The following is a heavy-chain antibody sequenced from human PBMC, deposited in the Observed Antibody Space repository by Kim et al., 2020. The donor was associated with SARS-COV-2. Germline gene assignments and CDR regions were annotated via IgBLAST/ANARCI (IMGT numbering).Heavy chain of an antibody. Sequence: PSLKDRVTRSVDTSKNQFSLRLSSVTAADTAVYYCARLSDFWSGSYYMDVWGKGTTVTVSS. CDR3: ARLSDFWSGSYYMDV. D-gene: IGHD3-3*01. V-gene: IGHV4-59*08. J-gene: IGHJ6*03.